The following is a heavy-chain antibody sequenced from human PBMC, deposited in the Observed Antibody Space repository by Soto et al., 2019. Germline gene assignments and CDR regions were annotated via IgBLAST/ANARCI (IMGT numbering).Heavy chain of an antibody. D-gene: IGHD6-13*01. CDR2: ISYDGSNK. Sequence: VGSLRLSCAASGFTFSSYAMHWVRQAPGKGLEWVAVISYDGSNKYYADSVKGRFTISRDNSKNTLYLQMNSLRAEDTAVYYCARHPLAAAGDYWGQGTLVTVSS. CDR1: GFTFSSYA. V-gene: IGHV3-30-3*01. J-gene: IGHJ4*02. CDR3: ARHPLAAAGDY.